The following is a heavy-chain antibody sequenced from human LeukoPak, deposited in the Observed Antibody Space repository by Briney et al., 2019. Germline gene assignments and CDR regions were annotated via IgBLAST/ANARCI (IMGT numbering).Heavy chain of an antibody. J-gene: IGHJ6*02. CDR3: AKDTGSSSWFGAYYYYGMDV. CDR2: ISSSSSTI. V-gene: IGHV3-48*04. D-gene: IGHD6-13*01. Sequence: GGSLRLSCAASGFTFSSYSMNWVRQAPGKGLEWVSYISSSSSTIYYADSVKGRFTISRDNARNSLYLQMNSLRAEDTALYYCAKDTGSSSWFGAYYYYGMDVWGQGTTVTVSS. CDR1: GFTFSSYS.